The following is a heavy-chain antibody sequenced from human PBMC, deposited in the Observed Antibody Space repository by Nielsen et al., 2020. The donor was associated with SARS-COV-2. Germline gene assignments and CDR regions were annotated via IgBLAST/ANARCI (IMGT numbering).Heavy chain of an antibody. V-gene: IGHV3-49*04. CDR1: GFTFSSYS. CDR2: IRSKAYGGTT. J-gene: IGHJ3*02. Sequence: GGSLRLSCAASGFTFSSYSMNWVRQAPGKGLEWVGFIRSKAYGGTTEYAASVKGRFTISRDDSKSIAYLQMNSLKTEDTAVYYCTRAFHDYGDAFDIWGQGTMVTVSS. CDR3: TRAFHDYGDAFDI. D-gene: IGHD4-17*01.